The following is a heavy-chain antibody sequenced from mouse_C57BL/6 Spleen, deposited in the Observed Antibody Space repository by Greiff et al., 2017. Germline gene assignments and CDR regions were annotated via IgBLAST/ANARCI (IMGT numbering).Heavy chain of an antibody. CDR3: ARGDRPFGY. Sequence: EVKLVESGPELVKPGASVKMSCKASGYTFTDYNMHWVKQSHGKSLEWIGYINPNNGGTSYNQKFKGKATLTVNKSSSTAYMELRSLTSEDSAVYYCARGDRPFGYWGQGTTLTVSS. J-gene: IGHJ2*01. CDR2: INPNNGGT. V-gene: IGHV1-22*01. CDR1: GYTFTDYN. D-gene: IGHD3-3*01.